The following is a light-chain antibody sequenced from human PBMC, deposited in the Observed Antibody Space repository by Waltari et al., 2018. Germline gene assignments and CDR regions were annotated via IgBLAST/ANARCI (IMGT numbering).Light chain of an antibody. CDR3: ASYTYSSNVV. CDR2: DFR. V-gene: IGLV2-14*03. Sequence: QSALTQPASVSGSSGQSITISCTGSSSDVGRSDYVSWYQQLPGKAPKLIIFDFRVRPSGVSNRFSGSKSGNTASLTISGLQAEDEADYYCASYTYSSNVVFGGGTKVTV. J-gene: IGLJ2*01. CDR1: SSDVGRSDY.